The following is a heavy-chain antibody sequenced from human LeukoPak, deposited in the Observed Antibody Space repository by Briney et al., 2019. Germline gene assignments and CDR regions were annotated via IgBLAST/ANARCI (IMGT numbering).Heavy chain of an antibody. V-gene: IGHV4-30-2*01. CDR3: ARNPDIVVVPAAMGPAYFDY. CDR2: IYHSGST. CDR1: GGSISSGGYS. Sequence: SETLSLTCAVSGGSISSGGYSWSWIRQPPGKGLEWIGYIYHSGSTYYNPSLKSRVTTSVDRSKNQFSLKLSSVTAADTAVYYCARNPDIVVVPAAMGPAYFDYWGQGTLVTVSS. J-gene: IGHJ4*02. D-gene: IGHD2-2*01.